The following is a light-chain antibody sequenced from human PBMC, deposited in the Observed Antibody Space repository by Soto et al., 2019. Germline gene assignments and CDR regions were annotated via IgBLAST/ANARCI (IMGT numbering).Light chain of an antibody. J-gene: IGKJ1*01. Sequence: SPGERATXSCRASQSVSNNYLAWYQQKPGQAPRLLIYGASNRATGIPDRFSGSGSGTDFTLTISRLEPEDFAVYYCQQYGSSGTFGQGTKVEIK. CDR1: QSVSNNY. V-gene: IGKV3-20*01. CDR3: QQYGSSGT. CDR2: GAS.